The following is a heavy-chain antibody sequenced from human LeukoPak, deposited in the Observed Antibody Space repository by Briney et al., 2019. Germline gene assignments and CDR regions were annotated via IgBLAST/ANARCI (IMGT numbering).Heavy chain of an antibody. CDR2: IYYSGST. CDR3: ARRRVPAAKDDAFDI. D-gene: IGHD2-2*01. V-gene: IGHV4-31*03. Sequence: SETLSLTCTVSGGSISRGGYYWSWIRQHPGKGLEWIGYIYYSGSTYYNPSLKSRVTISVDTSKNQFSLKLSSVTAADTAVYYCARRRVPAAKDDAFDIWGQGTMVTVSS. J-gene: IGHJ3*02. CDR1: GGSISRGGYY.